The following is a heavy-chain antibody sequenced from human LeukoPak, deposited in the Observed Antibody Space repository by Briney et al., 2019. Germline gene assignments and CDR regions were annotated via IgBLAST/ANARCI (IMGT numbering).Heavy chain of an antibody. CDR3: AELGITMIGGV. CDR1: GFTFSSFA. CDR2: ISSSGSTI. D-gene: IGHD3-10*02. V-gene: IGHV3-48*03. Sequence: GGSLRLSCAASGFTFSSFAMSWVRQAPGKGLEWVSYISSSGSTIYYADSVKGRFTMSRDNAKNLLYLQMSSLRAEDTAVYYCAELGITMIGGVWGKGTTVTISS. J-gene: IGHJ6*04.